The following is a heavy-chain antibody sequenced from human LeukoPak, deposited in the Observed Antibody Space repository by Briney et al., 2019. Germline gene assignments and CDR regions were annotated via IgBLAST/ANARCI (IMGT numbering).Heavy chain of an antibody. Sequence: ASVKVSCKASGYTFTSYYMHWVRQAPGQGLEWMGIINPSGGSTSYAQKFQGRVTMTRDTSTSTVYMELSSLRSEDTAVYYCATDIMITFGGVIVSDYWGQGTLATVSS. CDR2: INPSGGST. J-gene: IGHJ4*02. CDR3: ATDIMITFGGVIVSDY. V-gene: IGHV1-46*01. D-gene: IGHD3-16*02. CDR1: GYTFTSYY.